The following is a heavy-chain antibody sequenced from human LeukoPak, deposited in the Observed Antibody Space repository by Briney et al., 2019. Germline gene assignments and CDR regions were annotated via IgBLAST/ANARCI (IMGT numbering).Heavy chain of an antibody. CDR1: GFTFSSYA. CDR2: ISGSGGGT. Sequence: AGGSLRLSCAASGFTFSSYAMNWVRQAPGKGLEWVSVISGSGGGTSYADSVKGRFTISRDNSKNTLYLQMNSLRAEDTAVYYCATESSGWYPSWGQGTLVTVSS. D-gene: IGHD6-19*01. CDR3: ATESSGWYPS. J-gene: IGHJ5*02. V-gene: IGHV3-23*01.